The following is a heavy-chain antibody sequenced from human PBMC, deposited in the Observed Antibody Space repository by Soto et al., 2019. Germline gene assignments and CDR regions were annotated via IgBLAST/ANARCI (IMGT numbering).Heavy chain of an antibody. J-gene: IGHJ4*02. CDR3: AKSPSDSSSWLWYFDY. D-gene: IGHD6-13*01. CDR2: ISGSGGST. CDR1: GFTFSSYA. Sequence: GGSLRLSCAASGFTFSSYAMSWVRQAPGKGLEWVSAISGSGGSTYYADSVKGRFTISRDNSKNTLYLQMNSLRAEDTAVYYCAKSPSDSSSWLWYFDYWGQGTLVTVSS. V-gene: IGHV3-23*01.